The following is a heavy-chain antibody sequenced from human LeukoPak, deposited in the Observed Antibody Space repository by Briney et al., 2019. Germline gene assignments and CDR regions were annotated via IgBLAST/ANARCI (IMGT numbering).Heavy chain of an antibody. V-gene: IGHV1-18*01. D-gene: IGHD5-18*01. Sequence: GASVKVSCKASGYTFTNYGVNWVRQAPGQGLEWMGWISAYNGNTEYARKFQGRVTMTTDTSTNTAYMELRSLRSDDTAVYYCARQVDTAMALPDYWGQGTLVAVSS. CDR2: ISAYNGNT. J-gene: IGHJ4*02. CDR1: GYTFTNYG. CDR3: ARQVDTAMALPDY.